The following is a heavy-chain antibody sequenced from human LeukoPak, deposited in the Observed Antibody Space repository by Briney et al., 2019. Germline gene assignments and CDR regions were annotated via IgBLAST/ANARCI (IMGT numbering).Heavy chain of an antibody. V-gene: IGHV1-2*04. J-gene: IGHJ3*02. CDR1: GYTLTELS. Sequence: GASVKVSCKVSGYTLTELSMHWVRQAPGQGLEWMGWINPNSGGTNYAQKFQGWVTMTRDTSISTAYMELSRLRSDDTAVYYCARTRGGAFDIWGQGTMVTVSS. CDR2: INPNSGGT. CDR3: ARTRGGAFDI.